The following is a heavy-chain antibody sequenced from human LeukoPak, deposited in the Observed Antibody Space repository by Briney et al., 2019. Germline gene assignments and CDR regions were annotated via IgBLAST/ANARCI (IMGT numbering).Heavy chain of an antibody. D-gene: IGHD2-8*01. V-gene: IGHV3-23*01. CDR2: ISASGGST. CDR1: GFTFSSYT. CDR3: AKDLRAYCTNGVCYERRSLFDY. Sequence: PGGSLRLSCAASGFTFSSYTMNWVRQAPGKGLEWVSGISASGGSTNYADSVKGRFTISRDNPKNTLYLLMNSLRAEDTAVYYCAKDLRAYCTNGVCYERRSLFDYWGQGTLVTVSS. J-gene: IGHJ4*02.